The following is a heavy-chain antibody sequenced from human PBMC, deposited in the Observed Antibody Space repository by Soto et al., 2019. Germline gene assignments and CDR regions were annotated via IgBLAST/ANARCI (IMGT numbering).Heavy chain of an antibody. CDR3: ANLHATFDY. V-gene: IGHV3-48*03. CDR1: GFTFDDYE. D-gene: IGHD4-4*01. J-gene: IGHJ4*02. CDR2: ISSRSHTI. Sequence: GGSLRPSCAASGFTFDDYEMNWVRQAPGKGRGWVSYISSRSHTIYYADSVRGRFTISRDNAKNSLYLQMNSLRDEDTAVYYCANLHATFDYWGRGTVVTVSS.